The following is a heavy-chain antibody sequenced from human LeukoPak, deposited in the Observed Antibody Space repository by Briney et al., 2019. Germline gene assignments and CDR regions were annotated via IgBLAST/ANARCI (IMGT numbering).Heavy chain of an antibody. J-gene: IGHJ4*02. D-gene: IGHD1-14*01. Sequence: PGGSLRLSCAASGFTFSSYEMNWVRQAPGKGLEWVSYISSSGSTIYYADSVKGRFTISRDNAKNSLYLQMNSLRAEDTAVYYCARVPGGIPRGDTDYWGQGTLVTVSS. CDR3: ARVPGGIPRGDTDY. CDR2: ISSSGSTI. V-gene: IGHV3-48*03. CDR1: GFTFSSYE.